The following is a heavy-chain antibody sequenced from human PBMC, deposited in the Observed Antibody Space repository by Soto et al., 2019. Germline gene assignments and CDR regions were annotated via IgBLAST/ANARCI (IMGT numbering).Heavy chain of an antibody. J-gene: IGHJ4*02. Sequence: ASVKVSCKASGYTFTSYGISWVRQAPGQELEWMGWISAYNGNTNYAQKLQGRVTMTTDTSTSTAYMELRSLRSDDTAVYYCARDYDILTGHRTDYWGQGTLVTVSS. V-gene: IGHV1-18*01. D-gene: IGHD3-9*01. CDR2: ISAYNGNT. CDR1: GYTFTSYG. CDR3: ARDYDILTGHRTDY.